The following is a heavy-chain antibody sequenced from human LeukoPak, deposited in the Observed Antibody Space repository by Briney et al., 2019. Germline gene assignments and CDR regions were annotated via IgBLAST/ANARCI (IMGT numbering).Heavy chain of an antibody. D-gene: IGHD3-3*01. CDR1: GLTFSDYA. CDR2: MSYDGTYK. Sequence: PGGSLRLSCAASGLTFSDYAMHWVRQAPGKGLGWVAVMSYDGTYKYYADSVKGRFTISTDNSKNTLYLQMNSLRVEDTAVYYCARDGVSGRPGYYYFYYMDVWGKGTTVTVS. J-gene: IGHJ6*03. CDR3: ARDGVSGRPGYYYFYYMDV. V-gene: IGHV3-30*07.